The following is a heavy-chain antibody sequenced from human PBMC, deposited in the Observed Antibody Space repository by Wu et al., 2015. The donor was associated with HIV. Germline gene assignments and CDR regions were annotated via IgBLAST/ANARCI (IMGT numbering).Heavy chain of an antibody. Sequence: QVQLVQSGAEVKKPGASVKVSCKASGYTFTSYYMHWVRQAPGQGLEWMGIINPSGGSTSYAQKFQGRVTMTRDTSTSTVYMELSSLRSEDTAVYYCASPLRVDYYYYGMDVWGQGTTVTVSS. V-gene: IGHV1-46*01. CDR2: INPSGGST. CDR1: GYTFTSYY. J-gene: IGHJ6*02. CDR3: ASPLRVDYYYYGMDV.